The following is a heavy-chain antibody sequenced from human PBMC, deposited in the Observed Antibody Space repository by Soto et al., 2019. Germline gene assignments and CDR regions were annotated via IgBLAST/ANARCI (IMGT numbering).Heavy chain of an antibody. CDR2: ISYDGSNK. CDR3: AKEVPVWQQRGLNDYYGMDV. Sequence: QVQLVESGGGVVQPGRSLRLSCAASGFTFSSYGMHWVRQAPGKGLEWVAVISYDGSNKYYADSVKGRFTISRDNSKNTRYLQMNSRRAEDTAVYYCAKEVPVWQQRGLNDYYGMDVWGQGTTVTVSS. V-gene: IGHV3-30*18. CDR1: GFTFSSYG. J-gene: IGHJ6*02. D-gene: IGHD6-13*01.